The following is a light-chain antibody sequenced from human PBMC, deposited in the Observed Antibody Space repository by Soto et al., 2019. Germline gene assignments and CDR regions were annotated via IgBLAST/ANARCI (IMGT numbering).Light chain of an antibody. CDR2: GAS. CDR1: QSVNSD. V-gene: IGKV3-15*01. CDR3: QQYIDWPRT. Sequence: EIAMTQSPDTLSVSPGERATLSCRASQSVNSDLVWYQQKPGQAPRLLIYGASTRATGIPARFSGSGSGTDFTLTISSLQSEDFEVYYCQQYIDWPRTFGQGTKV. J-gene: IGKJ1*01.